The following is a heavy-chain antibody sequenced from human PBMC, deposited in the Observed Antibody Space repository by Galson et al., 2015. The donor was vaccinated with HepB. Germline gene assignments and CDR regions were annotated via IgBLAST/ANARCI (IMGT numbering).Heavy chain of an antibody. Sequence: SLRLSCAASGFTVSSNYMSWVRQAPGKGLEWVSVIYSGGSTYYADSVKGRFTISRDNSKNTLYLQMNSLRAEDTAVYYCARQEGDYDFWYFDLWGRGTLVTVSS. D-gene: IGHD5-12*01. CDR1: GFTVSSNY. CDR2: IYSGGST. J-gene: IGHJ2*01. CDR3: ARQEGDYDFWYFDL. V-gene: IGHV3-53*01.